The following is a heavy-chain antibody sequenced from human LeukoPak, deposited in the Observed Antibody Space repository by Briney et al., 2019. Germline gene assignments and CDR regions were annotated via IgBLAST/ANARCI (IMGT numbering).Heavy chain of an antibody. J-gene: IGHJ3*02. Sequence: PSQTLSLTCTVSGGSISSGDYYWGWIRQPPGKGLEWIGYIYYSGSTYYNPSLKSRVTISVDTSKNQFSLKLSPVPAADTAVYYCARASTVKLRLDAFDIWGQGTMVTVSS. V-gene: IGHV4-30-4*08. CDR2: IYYSGST. CDR1: GGSISSGDYY. D-gene: IGHD4-11*01. CDR3: ARASTVKLRLDAFDI.